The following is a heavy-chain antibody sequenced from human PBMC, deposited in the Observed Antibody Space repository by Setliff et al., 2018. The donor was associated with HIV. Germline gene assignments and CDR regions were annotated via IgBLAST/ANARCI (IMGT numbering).Heavy chain of an antibody. CDR3: ARGVGSNYFDY. D-gene: IGHD1-26*01. Sequence: PGGSVRLSCAASGFTFSAYSMHWVRQAPGKGLEWLSYLTSGTATMYYADSVKGRFTISRDNVKNSLYLQMNSLRAEDTAVYFCARGVGSNYFDYWGQGTLVTVSS. CDR2: LTSGTATM. J-gene: IGHJ4*02. V-gene: IGHV3-48*01. CDR1: GFTFSAYS.